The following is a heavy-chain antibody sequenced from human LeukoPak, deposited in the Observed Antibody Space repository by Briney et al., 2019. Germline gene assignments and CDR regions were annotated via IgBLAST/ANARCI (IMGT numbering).Heavy chain of an antibody. CDR2: INHSGST. D-gene: IGHD3-22*01. J-gene: IGHJ4*02. Sequence: SETLSLTCAVYGEPFRDYYWSWIRQPPGKGLEWIGDINHSGSTNYNPSLKSPVTISVDTSKNQFSLKLSSVTAADTAVYYCAGIPYYFDSSGYYYFDYWGQGTLVTVSS. CDR3: AGIPYYFDSSGYYYFDY. V-gene: IGHV4-34*01. CDR1: GEPFRDYY.